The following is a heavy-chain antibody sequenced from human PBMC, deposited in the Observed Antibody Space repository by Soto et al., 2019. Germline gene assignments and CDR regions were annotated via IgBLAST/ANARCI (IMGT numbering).Heavy chain of an antibody. V-gene: IGHV3-64D*06. CDR2: ISSNGGST. CDR3: VKDKAVAGTLDY. J-gene: IGHJ4*02. D-gene: IGHD6-19*01. Sequence: PGGSLRLSCSASGSTFSSYAMHWVLQAPGKGLEYVSAISSNGGSTYYADSVKGRFTISRDSSKNTLYLQMSSLRAEDTAVYYCVKDKAVAGTLDYWGQGTLVTVSS. CDR1: GSTFSSYA.